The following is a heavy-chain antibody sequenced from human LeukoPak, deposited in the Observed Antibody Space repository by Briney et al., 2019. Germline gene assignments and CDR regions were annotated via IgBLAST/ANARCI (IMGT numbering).Heavy chain of an antibody. J-gene: IGHJ5*02. CDR3: AKDLRMTMIRGAMEFDP. CDR1: GFILNNYG. Sequence: GGSLRLSCAAPGFILNNYGMHWVRQVPGKGLEWVAYIRYDGSNEYNRDSVKGRLTISRDNSKNMVYLQMNSLRADDTAVYYCAKDLRMTMIRGAMEFDPWAQGSLVTVSS. D-gene: IGHD3-10*01. V-gene: IGHV3-30*02. CDR2: IRYDGSNE.